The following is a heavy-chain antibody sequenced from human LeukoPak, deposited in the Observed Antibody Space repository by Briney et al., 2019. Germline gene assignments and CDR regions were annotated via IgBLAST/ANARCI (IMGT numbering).Heavy chain of an antibody. CDR1: GFSFSSYS. V-gene: IGHV3-48*04. Sequence: PGGSLRLSCAASGFSFSSYSMNWVRQAPGKGLEWVSYITSSSNAIYYADSVKGRFTISRDNAKNSLYLQMNSLRVEDTAVYYCARELHWGQGTLVTVSS. CDR2: ITSSSNAI. J-gene: IGHJ4*02. CDR3: ARELH.